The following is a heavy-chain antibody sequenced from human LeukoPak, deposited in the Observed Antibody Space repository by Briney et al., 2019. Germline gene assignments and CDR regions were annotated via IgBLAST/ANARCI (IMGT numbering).Heavy chain of an antibody. CDR3: ARPLELGAFDI. J-gene: IGHJ3*02. Sequence: ASVKVSCKASGYTFTGYYMHWVRQAPGQGLEWMGRNNPNSGGTNYAQKFQGRVTMTRDTSISTAYMELSRLRSDDTAVYYCARPLELGAFDIWGQGTMVTVSS. V-gene: IGHV1-2*06. D-gene: IGHD3-16*01. CDR1: GYTFTGYY. CDR2: NNPNSGGT.